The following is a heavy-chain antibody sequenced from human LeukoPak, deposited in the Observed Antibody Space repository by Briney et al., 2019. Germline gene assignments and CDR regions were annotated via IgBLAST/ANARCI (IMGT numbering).Heavy chain of an antibody. V-gene: IGHV4-59*12. D-gene: IGHD2-15*01. CDR2: IYYSGST. J-gene: IGHJ4*02. Sequence: SSETLSLTCTVSGGSISSYYWSWIRQPPGKGLEWIGYIYYSGSTNYNPSLKSRVTMSVDTSKNQFSLKLSSVTAADTAVYYCARDVKRRIFDYWGQGTLVTVSS. CDR3: ARDVKRRIFDY. CDR1: GGSISSYY.